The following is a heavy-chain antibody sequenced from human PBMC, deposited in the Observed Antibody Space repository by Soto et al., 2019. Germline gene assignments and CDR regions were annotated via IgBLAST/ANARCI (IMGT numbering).Heavy chain of an antibody. Sequence: GGSLRLSCAAPGFTFSSYAMSWVRQAPGKGLEWVSAISSSGDSTYYADSVKGWFTISRDNSKNTLYLQMNSLRAEDTAVYYCAKDRDCSGGSCGWFDPWGQGTLVTVSS. CDR3: AKDRDCSGGSCGWFDP. J-gene: IGHJ5*02. D-gene: IGHD2-15*01. CDR2: ISSSGDST. V-gene: IGHV3-23*01. CDR1: GFTFSSYA.